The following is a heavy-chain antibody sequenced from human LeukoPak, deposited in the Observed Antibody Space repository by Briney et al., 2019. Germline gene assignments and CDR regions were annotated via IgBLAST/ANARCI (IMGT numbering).Heavy chain of an antibody. D-gene: IGHD3-9*01. J-gene: IGHJ3*02. CDR2: FYTSGST. CDR1: GGSIRRGSYY. CDR3: ARVQYFDWLLIGGGAFDI. Sequence: SETLSLTCTVSGGSIRRGSYYWRWIRQPAGKGLEWIGRFYTSGSTNYNPSLQSRVTISVDTSKNQFSLKLSSVTAADTAVYYCARVQYFDWLLIGGGAFDIWGQGTMVTVSS. V-gene: IGHV4-61*02.